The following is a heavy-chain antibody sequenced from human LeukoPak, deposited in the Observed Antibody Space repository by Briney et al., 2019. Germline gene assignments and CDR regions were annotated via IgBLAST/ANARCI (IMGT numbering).Heavy chain of an antibody. V-gene: IGHV1-2*02. CDR1: GYTFTGYY. CDR3: ARHTLYGSGSYYVYYFDY. J-gene: IGHJ4*02. Sequence: EASVKVSCKASGYTFTGYYMHWVRQAPGQGLEWMGWINPNSGGTNYAQKLQGRVTMTTDTSTSAAYMELRSLRSDDTAVYYCARHTLYGSGSYYVYYFDYWGQGTLVTVSS. D-gene: IGHD3-10*01. CDR2: INPNSGGT.